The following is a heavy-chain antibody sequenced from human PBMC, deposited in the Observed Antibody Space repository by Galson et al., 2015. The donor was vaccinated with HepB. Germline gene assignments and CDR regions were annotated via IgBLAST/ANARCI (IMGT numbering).Heavy chain of an antibody. D-gene: IGHD2-21*02. V-gene: IGHV4-34*01. J-gene: IGHJ4*02. CDR1: GGSFSGYY. Sequence: LSLTCAVYGGSFSGYYWSWIRQPPGKGLEWIGEINHSGSTNYNPSLKSRVTISVDTSKNQFSLKLSSVTAADTAVYYCARVDCGGDCYSQNWGQGTLVTVSS. CDR2: INHSGST. CDR3: ARVDCGGDCYSQN.